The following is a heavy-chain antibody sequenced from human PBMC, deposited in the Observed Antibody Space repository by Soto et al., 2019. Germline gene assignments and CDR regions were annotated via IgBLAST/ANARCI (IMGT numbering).Heavy chain of an antibody. D-gene: IGHD3-16*02. Sequence: GGSLRLSCAASGFTFSSYGMHWVRQAPGKGLEWVAVISYDGTNKHYVDSVKGRFTISRDNSKNTLYLQMNSLRAEDTAVYYCAKDLNIWGSYRQQWPYYYGMDVWGQGTTVTVSS. CDR1: GFTFSSYG. CDR2: ISYDGTNK. CDR3: AKDLNIWGSYRQQWPYYYGMDV. V-gene: IGHV3-30*18. J-gene: IGHJ6*02.